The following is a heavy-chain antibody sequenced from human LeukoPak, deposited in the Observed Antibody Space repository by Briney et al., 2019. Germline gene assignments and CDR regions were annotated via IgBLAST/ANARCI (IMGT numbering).Heavy chain of an antibody. D-gene: IGHD2-15*01. Sequence: GGSLRLSCAASGFTFSNAWMSWVRQAPGKGLEWVSRIKSKTDGGTTDYAAPVKGRFTISRDDSKNTLYLQMNSLKTEDTAVYYCTTGPRYCSGGSCPGLIDYWGQGTLVTVSS. V-gene: IGHV3-15*01. CDR1: GFTFSNAW. CDR3: TTGPRYCSGGSCPGLIDY. J-gene: IGHJ4*02. CDR2: IKSKTDGGTT.